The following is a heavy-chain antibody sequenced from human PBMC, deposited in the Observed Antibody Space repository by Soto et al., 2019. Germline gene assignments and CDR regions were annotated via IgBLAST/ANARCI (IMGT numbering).Heavy chain of an antibody. J-gene: IGHJ6*02. CDR2: IYPGDSDT. Sequence: GESLKISCKGSGYSFTSYWIGWVRQMPGKGLEWMGIIYPGDSDTRYSPSFQGQVTISADKSISTAYLQWSSLKASDTAMYYCARGRIAARLPYGMDVWGQGTTVTVSS. D-gene: IGHD6-6*01. V-gene: IGHV5-51*01. CDR1: GYSFTSYW. CDR3: ARGRIAARLPYGMDV.